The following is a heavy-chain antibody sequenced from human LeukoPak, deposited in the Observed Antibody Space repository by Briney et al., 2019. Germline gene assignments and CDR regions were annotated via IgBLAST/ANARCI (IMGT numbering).Heavy chain of an antibody. Sequence: SETLSLTCTVSGGSISSYYWSWIRQPPGKGLEWIGCIYYSGSTNYNPSLKSRVTISVDTSKNQFFLKLSSVTAADTAVYYCARQEGSSGYYDFDYWGQGTLVTVSS. CDR3: ARQEGSSGYYDFDY. CDR1: GGSISSYY. D-gene: IGHD3-22*01. J-gene: IGHJ4*02. CDR2: IYYSGST. V-gene: IGHV4-59*08.